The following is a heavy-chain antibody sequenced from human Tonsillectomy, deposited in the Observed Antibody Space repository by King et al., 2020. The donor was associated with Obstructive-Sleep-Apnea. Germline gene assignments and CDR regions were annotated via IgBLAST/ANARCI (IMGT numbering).Heavy chain of an antibody. J-gene: IGHJ4*02. CDR3: ATHNPGGSYYREPDY. CDR2: ISYDGSNK. D-gene: IGHD1-26*01. Sequence: VQLVESGGGVVQPGRSLRLSCAASGFTFSSYAMHWVRQAPGKGLEWVAVISYDGSNKYYADSVKGRFTISRDNSKNTLYLQMNSLRAEDTAVYYCATHNPGGSYYREPDYWGQGTLVTVSS. V-gene: IGHV3-30*04. CDR1: GFTFSSYA.